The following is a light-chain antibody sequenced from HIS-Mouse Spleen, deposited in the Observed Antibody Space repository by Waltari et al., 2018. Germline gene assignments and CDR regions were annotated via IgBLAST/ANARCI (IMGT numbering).Light chain of an antibody. CDR3: SSYAGSNNFVV. CDR2: EVS. CDR1: RVDVGGYNY. J-gene: IGLJ2*01. Sequence: QPALTQPPSAPGSPGQSVPIPCTGPRVDVGGYNYVPGYQQHPGKAPNPMIYEVSKRPSGVPDRFSASKSGNTASLTVSGLQAEDEADYYCSSYAGSNNFVVFGGGTKLTVL. V-gene: IGLV2-8*01.